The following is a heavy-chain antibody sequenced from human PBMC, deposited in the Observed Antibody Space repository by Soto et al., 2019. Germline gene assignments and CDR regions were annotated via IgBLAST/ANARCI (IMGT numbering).Heavy chain of an antibody. CDR1: GFTFSSYG. J-gene: IGHJ4*02. V-gene: IGHV3-30*18. D-gene: IGHD5-12*01. CDR3: AKDRAEMATIPHPFDY. Sequence: QVQLVESGGGVVQPGRSLRLSCAASGFTFSSYGMHWVRQAPGKGLEWVAVISYDGSNKYYADSVKGRFTISRDNSKNXLYLQMNSLRAEDTAVYYCAKDRAEMATIPHPFDYWGQGTLVTVSS. CDR2: ISYDGSNK.